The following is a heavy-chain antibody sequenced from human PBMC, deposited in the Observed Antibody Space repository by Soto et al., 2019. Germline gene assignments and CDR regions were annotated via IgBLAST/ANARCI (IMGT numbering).Heavy chain of an antibody. Sequence: EVQLVESGGGLVKPGGSLRLSCAASGFTFSSYSMNWVRQAPGKGLEWVSSISSSSSYIYYADSVKGRFTISRDNAKNSLYLQMNSLRAEDTAVYYCAKDYYYDSSGRRGGLWDAFDIWGQGTMVTVSS. D-gene: IGHD3-22*01. CDR2: ISSSSSYI. J-gene: IGHJ3*02. V-gene: IGHV3-21*01. CDR1: GFTFSSYS. CDR3: AKDYYYDSSGRRGGLWDAFDI.